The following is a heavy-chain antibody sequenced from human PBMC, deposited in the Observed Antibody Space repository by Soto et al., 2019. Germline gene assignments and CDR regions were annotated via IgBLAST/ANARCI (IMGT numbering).Heavy chain of an antibody. CDR1: GFTFSSYW. CDR2: IKQDGSEK. CDR3: ARSIAARVNWFDH. Sequence: EVQLVESGGGLVQPGGSLSLSCAASGFTFSSYWMSWVRQAPGKGLEWVANIKQDGSEKYYVYSVKGRFTISSDNAKNSLYLQMNSLRAEDPAVYYCARSIAARVNWFDHWGQVTLVNFAS. V-gene: IGHV3-7*01. J-gene: IGHJ5*02. D-gene: IGHD6-6*01.